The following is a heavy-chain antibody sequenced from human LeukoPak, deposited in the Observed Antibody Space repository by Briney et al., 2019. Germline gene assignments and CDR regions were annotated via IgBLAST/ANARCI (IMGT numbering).Heavy chain of an antibody. CDR3: IRDFLTVTTNDY. CDR1: EFTFSSYW. D-gene: IGHD4-11*01. Sequence: GGSLRLSCAASEFTFSSYWMHWVRKAPGKGLVWVSGIKTDGSDRRYADFVKGRFTISRDNAKNTLFLQMNSLRAEDTAVYYCIRDFLTVTTNDYWGQGTLVTVSS. CDR2: IKTDGSDR. V-gene: IGHV3-74*01. J-gene: IGHJ4*02.